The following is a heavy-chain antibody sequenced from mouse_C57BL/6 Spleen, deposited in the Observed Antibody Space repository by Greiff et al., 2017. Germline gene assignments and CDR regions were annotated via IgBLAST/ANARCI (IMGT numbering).Heavy chain of an antibody. Sequence: EVQVVESGGGLVQPKGSLKLSCAASGFSFNTYAMNWVRQAPGKGLEWVARIRSKSNNYATYYADSVKDRFTISRDDSESMLYLQMNNLKTEDTAMYYCVRGGTTVVFDYWGQGTTLTVSS. V-gene: IGHV10-1*01. CDR3: VRGGTTVVFDY. D-gene: IGHD1-1*01. CDR2: IRSKSNNYAT. J-gene: IGHJ2*01. CDR1: GFSFNTYA.